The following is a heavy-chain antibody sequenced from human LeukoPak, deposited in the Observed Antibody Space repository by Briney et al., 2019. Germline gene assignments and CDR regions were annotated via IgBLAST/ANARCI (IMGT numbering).Heavy chain of an antibody. Sequence: ASVKVSCKASGYTFTSYDINWVRQATGQGLEWMGWMNPNSGNTGYAQKFKGRVTMTRNNSISTAYMELSSLRSEDTAVYYCARSPSYDILTGYSDYFDYWGQGTLVTVSS. CDR3: ARSPSYDILTGYSDYFDY. V-gene: IGHV1-8*01. J-gene: IGHJ4*02. CDR1: GYTFTSYD. D-gene: IGHD3-9*01. CDR2: MNPNSGNT.